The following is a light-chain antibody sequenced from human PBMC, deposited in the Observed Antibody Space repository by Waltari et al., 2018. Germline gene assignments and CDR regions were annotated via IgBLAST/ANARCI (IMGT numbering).Light chain of an antibody. J-gene: IGLJ2*01. Sequence: QSALTQPASVSGSPGQSIPISCTGTSSYVGGYTYVAWYQQHPGKAPKLMIYDVSNRPSGVSNRFSGSKSGNTASLTISGLQAEDEADYYCSSYTSSSTLVFGGGTKLTVL. CDR2: DVS. CDR3: SSYTSSSTLV. V-gene: IGLV2-14*03. CDR1: SSYVGGYTY.